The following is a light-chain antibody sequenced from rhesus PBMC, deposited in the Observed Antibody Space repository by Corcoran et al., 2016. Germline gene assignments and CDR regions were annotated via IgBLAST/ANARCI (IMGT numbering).Light chain of an antibody. CDR1: ENLNNY. CDR2: KTS. V-gene: IGKV1-74*01. Sequence: DIQLTQSPSSLSASVGDRVTITCRASENLNNYLHWYQQKPGQAPTLLISKTSTLQSGAPSRFSGSGSGTDYTFTSSSLQPEDFALYYCQHNYGVPWTFGQGTKVDIK. J-gene: IGKJ1*01. CDR3: QHNYGVPWT.